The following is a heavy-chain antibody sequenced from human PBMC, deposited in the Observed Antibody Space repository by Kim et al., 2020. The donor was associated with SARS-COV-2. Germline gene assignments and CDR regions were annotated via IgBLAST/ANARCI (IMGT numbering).Heavy chain of an antibody. D-gene: IGHD2-21*01. CDR2: INHSGST. V-gene: IGHV4-34*01. J-gene: IGHJ6*02. CDR3: ARANIVGRNGMDV. Sequence: SETLSLTCAVYGGSFSGYYWSWIRQPPGKGLEWIGEINHSGSTNYNPSLKSRVTISVDTSKNQFSLKLSSVTAADTAVYYCARANIVGRNGMDVWGQGTTVTVSS. CDR1: GGSFSGYY.